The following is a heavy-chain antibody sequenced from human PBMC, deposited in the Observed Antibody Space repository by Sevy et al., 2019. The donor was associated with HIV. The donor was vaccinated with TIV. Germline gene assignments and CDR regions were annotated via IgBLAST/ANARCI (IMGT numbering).Heavy chain of an antibody. J-gene: IGHJ4*02. CDR3: AREGSGGFDY. D-gene: IGHD2-15*01. CDR2: IKQDGSKR. V-gene: IGHV3-7*01. CDR1: GFSFSNYW. Sequence: GGSLRLSCAASGFSFSNYWMSWVRQAPGKVLEWVANIKQDGSKREYVDSVKGRLTISRDNGKNSVYLQMDSLRAEDTAVYYCAREGSGGFDYWGQGTLVTVSS.